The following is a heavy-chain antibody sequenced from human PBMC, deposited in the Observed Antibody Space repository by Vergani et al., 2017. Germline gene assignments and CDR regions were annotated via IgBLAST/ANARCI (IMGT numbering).Heavy chain of an antibody. D-gene: IGHD4-23*01. J-gene: IGHJ6*03. CDR3: ASLKLRDAYFMDG. Sequence: QVQLQESGPRLVKPSQTLSLTFTVSGASISSGSYYWTWIRQPAGKGLEYIGGVSPAGSTNYNPSLRSRVTISIYTSKNQFSLNLKSGTAADTAVYYCASLKLRDAYFMDGWDRGTTVAVSS. V-gene: IGHV4-61*02. CDR2: VSPAGST. CDR1: GASISSGSYY.